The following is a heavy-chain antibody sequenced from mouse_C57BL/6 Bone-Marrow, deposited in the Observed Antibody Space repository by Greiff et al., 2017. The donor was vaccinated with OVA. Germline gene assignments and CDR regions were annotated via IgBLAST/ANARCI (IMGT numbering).Heavy chain of an antibody. V-gene: IGHV5-4*01. Sequence: VQLKESGGGLVKPGGSLKLSCAASGFTFSSYAMPWVRQTPEKRLEWVATISDGGSYTYYTDHVKGRFTISRDNAKNNLYLQMSHMKSEDAAMYDCARDEIATRYFDVWGTGTAVTVSA. CDR3: ARDEIATRYFDV. J-gene: IGHJ1*03. CDR2: ISDGGSYT. CDR1: GFTFSSYA.